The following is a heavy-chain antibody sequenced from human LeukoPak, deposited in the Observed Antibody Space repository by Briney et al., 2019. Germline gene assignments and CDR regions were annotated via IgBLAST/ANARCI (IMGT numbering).Heavy chain of an antibody. V-gene: IGHV3-23*01. CDR1: GFTFSSYA. D-gene: IGHD5-24*01. CDR3: AKDPPRGDGYQPNFFDS. CDR2: VDRSSDST. Sequence: GGSLRLSCAASGFTFSSYAMNWVRQAPGRGLEWVSAVDRSSDSTYYAESVKGRFTVSRDNSESTLFLEMNSLRAEDTAVYYCAKDPPRGDGYQPNFFDSWGQGTLVTVSS. J-gene: IGHJ4*02.